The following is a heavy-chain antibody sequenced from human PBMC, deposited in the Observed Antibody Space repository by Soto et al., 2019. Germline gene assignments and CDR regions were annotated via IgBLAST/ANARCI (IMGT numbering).Heavy chain of an antibody. CDR2: IIPKFVTP. D-gene: IGHD1-7*01. CDR1: GGTFSSHV. J-gene: IGHJ4*02. V-gene: IGHV1-69*01. Sequence: QVQLVQSGAEVKKPGSSVRVSCKTSGGTFSSHVFSWVRQAPGQGLEWMGGIIPKFVTPNSAQRFQDRVTITADESTSTVYMELSSLRPEYTAVYYCARGAEGLGDNWKYAPFDLWGQGTLVTVSS. CDR3: ARGAEGLGDNWKYAPFDL.